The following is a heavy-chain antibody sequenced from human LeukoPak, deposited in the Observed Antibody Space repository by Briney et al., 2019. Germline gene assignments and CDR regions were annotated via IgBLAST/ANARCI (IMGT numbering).Heavy chain of an antibody. CDR1: GGSISSSSYY. CDR2: IYYSGST. V-gene: IGHV4-39*07. CDR3: ARGDNYYDGSGSLWD. J-gene: IGHJ4*02. Sequence: SETLSLTCTVSGGSISSSSYYWGWIRQPPGKGLEWIGSIYYSGSTYYNPSLKSRVTISVDTSKNQFSLKLSSVTAADTAVYYCARGDNYYDGSGSLWDWGQGTLVTVSS. D-gene: IGHD3-22*01.